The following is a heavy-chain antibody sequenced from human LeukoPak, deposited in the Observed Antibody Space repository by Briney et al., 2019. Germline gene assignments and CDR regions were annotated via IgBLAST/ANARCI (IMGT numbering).Heavy chain of an antibody. J-gene: IGHJ3*02. D-gene: IGHD2-21*02. CDR2: INHSGST. V-gene: IGHV4-34*01. CDR3: ARLLVTAIPPIAFDI. CDR1: GGSFSGYY. Sequence: SETLSLTCAVYGGSFSGYYWSWIRQPPGKGLEWIGEINHSGSTNYNPSLKSRVTISVDTSKNQFSLNLSSVTAADTAVYYCARLLVTAIPPIAFDIWGQGTMVTVSS.